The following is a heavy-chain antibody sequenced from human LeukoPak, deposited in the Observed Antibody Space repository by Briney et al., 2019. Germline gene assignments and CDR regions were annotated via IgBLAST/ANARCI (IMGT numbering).Heavy chain of an antibody. CDR2: IRYDGSNK. CDR1: GFTFSSYG. CDR3: ARRRGYYYDSSGFFDY. V-gene: IGHV3-30*02. D-gene: IGHD3-22*01. Sequence: GGSLRLSCAASGFTFSSYGMHWVRQAPGKGLEWVAFIRYDGSNKYYADSVKGRFTISRDNSKNTLYLQMNSLRAEDTAVYYCARRRGYYYDSSGFFDYWGQGTLVTVSS. J-gene: IGHJ4*02.